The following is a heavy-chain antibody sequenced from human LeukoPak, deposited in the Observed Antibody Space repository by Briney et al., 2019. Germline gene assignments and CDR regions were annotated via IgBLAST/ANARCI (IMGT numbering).Heavy chain of an antibody. V-gene: IGHV3-30-3*01. CDR3: ARSCILTGYSILFEY. D-gene: IGHD3-9*01. Sequence: GGSLRLSCAASGFTFSSYAMHWVRQAPGKGLEWVAVISYDGSNKYYADSVKGRFTISRDNSKNTLYLQMNSLRAEDTAVYYCARSCILTGYSILFEYGGQGTLVTV. J-gene: IGHJ4*02. CDR2: ISYDGSNK. CDR1: GFTFSSYA.